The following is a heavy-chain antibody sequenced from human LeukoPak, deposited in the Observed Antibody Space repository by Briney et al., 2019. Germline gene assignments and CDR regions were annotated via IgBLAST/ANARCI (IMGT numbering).Heavy chain of an antibody. J-gene: IGHJ4*02. V-gene: IGHV3-49*04. CDR1: GFTFSDFA. Sequence: GGSLRLSCKVSGFTFSDFAMTWVRQAPGKGLERVGFIRRRSYGGTPGYDASVKGRFTISIDDSRHIAFLQMNSLKTEDTGIYYCSRDSHGDDVFDYWGQGAVVTVSS. CDR3: SRDSHGDDVFDY. D-gene: IGHD3-3*01. CDR2: IRRRSYGGTP.